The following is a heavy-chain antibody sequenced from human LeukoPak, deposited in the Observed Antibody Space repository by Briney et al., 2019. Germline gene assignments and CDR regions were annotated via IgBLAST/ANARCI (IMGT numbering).Heavy chain of an antibody. CDR1: GGTFSSYA. V-gene: IGHV1-69*04. CDR2: IIPILGIA. D-gene: IGHD4-17*01. J-gene: IGHJ4*02. Sequence: ASVKVSCKASGGTFSSYAISWVRQAPGQGLEWMGRIIPILGIANYAQKFQGRVTITADKSTSTAYMELSSLRSEDTAVYYCARGHPGDYVPNTIDYWGQGTLVTVSS. CDR3: ARGHPGDYVPNTIDY.